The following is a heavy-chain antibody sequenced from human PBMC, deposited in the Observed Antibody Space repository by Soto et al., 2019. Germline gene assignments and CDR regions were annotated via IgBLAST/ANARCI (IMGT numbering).Heavy chain of an antibody. Sequence: GGSLRLSCAAPGFTFSSYAMHWVRQAPGKGLEWVAVISYDGSNKYYADSVKGRFTISRDNSKNTLYLQMNSLRAEDTAVYYCARALVDTAMVTPFDYWGQGTLVTVSS. V-gene: IGHV3-30-3*01. CDR2: ISYDGSNK. CDR1: GFTFSSYA. CDR3: ARALVDTAMVTPFDY. D-gene: IGHD5-18*01. J-gene: IGHJ4*02.